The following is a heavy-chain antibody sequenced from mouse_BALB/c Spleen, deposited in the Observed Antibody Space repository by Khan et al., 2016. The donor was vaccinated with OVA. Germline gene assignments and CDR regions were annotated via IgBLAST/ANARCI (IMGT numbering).Heavy chain of an antibody. J-gene: IGHJ4*01. CDR1: GYTFTSYW. CDR2: INPTSGYT. CDR3: ARDRIDY. V-gene: IGHV1-7*01. Sequence: QIQLVQSGAELAKPGASVKMSCKASGYTFTSYWMHWIKQRPGQGLEWIGYINPTSGYTDYNQKFKDKATLTADKSSSTAYMQLSSLTSDDSAVYCCARDRIDYWGQGTAVTVSS.